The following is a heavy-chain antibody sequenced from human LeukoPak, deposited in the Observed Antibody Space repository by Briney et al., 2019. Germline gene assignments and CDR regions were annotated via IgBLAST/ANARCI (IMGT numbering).Heavy chain of an antibody. Sequence: PGGSLRLSCAASGFTVSSNYMSWVRQAPGKGLEWVSVIYSGGSTYYADSVKGRFTISRDNSKNTLYLKMNSLRAEDTAVYYCARFPPDYSSSWFDYWGQGTLVTVSS. V-gene: IGHV3-53*01. CDR3: ARFPPDYSSSWFDY. CDR1: GFTVSSNY. D-gene: IGHD6-13*01. J-gene: IGHJ5*01. CDR2: IYSGGST.